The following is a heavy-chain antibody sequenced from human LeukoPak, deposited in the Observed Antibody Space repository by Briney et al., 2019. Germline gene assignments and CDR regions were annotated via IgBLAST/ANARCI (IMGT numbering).Heavy chain of an antibody. CDR2: ISNSGSAI. CDR3: ARGRGAAAHDY. D-gene: IGHD2-2*01. Sequence: GGSLRLSCAASGFTFSSYNMNWVRQAPGKGLGWVSYISNSGSAIYYADSVKGRFTISRDNAKNSLYLQMNSLRVEDTAVYYCARGRGAAAHDYWGQGTLVTVSS. CDR1: GFTFSSYN. J-gene: IGHJ4*02. V-gene: IGHV3-48*01.